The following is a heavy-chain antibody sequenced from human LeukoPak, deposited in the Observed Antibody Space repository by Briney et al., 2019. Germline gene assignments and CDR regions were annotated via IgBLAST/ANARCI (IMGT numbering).Heavy chain of an antibody. CDR3: ARGVYQFDY. CDR1: GFTFSSYW. D-gene: IGHD3-16*02. CDR2: MKQDGSEI. J-gene: IGHJ4*02. V-gene: IGHV3-7*01. Sequence: GGSLRLSCAASGFTFSSYWMSWVRQAPGKGLEWVAYMKQDGSEIYYVDSVKGRFTISRDNANNSLYLQMNSLRAEDTALYYCARGVYQFDYWGQGTLVTVSS.